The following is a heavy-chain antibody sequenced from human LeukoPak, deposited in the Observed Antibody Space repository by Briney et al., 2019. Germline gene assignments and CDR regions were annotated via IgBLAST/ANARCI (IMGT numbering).Heavy chain of an antibody. CDR1: GYTFTSYY. J-gene: IGHJ4*02. V-gene: IGHV1-46*01. D-gene: IGHD6-13*01. CDR2: INPSGGST. CDR3: ARDPPAGTDNSNFGY. Sequence: ASVKVSCEASGYTFTSYYMHWVRQAPGQGLEWMGVINPSGGSTSYAQKFQGRVTMTRDTSTSTVYMELSSLRSEDTAVYYCARDPPAGTDNSNFGYWGQGTLVTVSS.